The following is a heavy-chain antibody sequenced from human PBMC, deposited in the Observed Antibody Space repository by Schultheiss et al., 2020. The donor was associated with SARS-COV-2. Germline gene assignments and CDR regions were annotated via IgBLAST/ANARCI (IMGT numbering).Heavy chain of an antibody. J-gene: IGHJ3*02. CDR3: GRDPNGDYVGTFDM. CDR1: GFNFSSYW. V-gene: IGHV3-74*01. CDR2: MSGDGTTR. D-gene: IGHD4-17*01. Sequence: GESLKISCVASGFNFSSYWMNWVRQVPGKGLVWVSRMSGDGTTRSYANSVKGRFTISRDNSKSTLSLQMNTLSAEDTAIYYCGRDPNGDYVGTFDMWGQGTMVTVSS.